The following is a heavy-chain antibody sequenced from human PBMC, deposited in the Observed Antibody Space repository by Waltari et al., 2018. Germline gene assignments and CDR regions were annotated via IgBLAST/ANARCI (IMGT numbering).Heavy chain of an antibody. J-gene: IGHJ4*02. CDR2: IYYSGST. D-gene: IGHD6-13*01. Sequence: QVQLQESGPGLVKPSQTLSLTCPFSCGSISSGGSYWSWIRQHPGKGLEWIGYIYYSGSTYYNPSLKSRVTISVDTSKNQFSLKLSSVTAADTAVYYCARRQQLVAFDYWGQGTLVTVSS. CDR3: ARRQQLVAFDY. CDR1: CGSISSGGSY. V-gene: IGHV4-31*03.